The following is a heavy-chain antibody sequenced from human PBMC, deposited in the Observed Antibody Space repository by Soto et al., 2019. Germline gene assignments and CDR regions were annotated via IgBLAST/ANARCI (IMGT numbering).Heavy chain of an antibody. CDR2: IYYSGST. V-gene: IGHV4-59*08. CDR3: ARHGYDSRIHYLYYFDN. J-gene: IGHJ4*02. CDR1: GGSISGYY. Sequence: TSETLSLTCTVSGGSISGYYWSWIRQPPGKGLEWIGYIYYSGSTNYNPSLKSRVTISVDTSKDQFSLKLSSVTAADTAVYYCARHGYDSRIHYLYYFDNWGQGTLVTVSS. D-gene: IGHD3-22*01.